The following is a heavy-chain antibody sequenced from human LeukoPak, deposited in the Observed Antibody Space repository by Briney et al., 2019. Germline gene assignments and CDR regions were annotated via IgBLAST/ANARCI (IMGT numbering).Heavy chain of an antibody. Sequence: SETLSLTCAVYGGSFSGYYWSWIRQPPGKGLEWIGEINHSGSTNYNPSLKSRVTISVDTSKNQFSLKLSSVTAADTAVYYCARHEISARYSSSWYTWGADWFDPWGQGTLVTVSS. J-gene: IGHJ5*02. CDR2: INHSGST. V-gene: IGHV4-34*01. CDR1: GGSFSGYY. D-gene: IGHD6-13*01. CDR3: ARHEISARYSSSWYTWGADWFDP.